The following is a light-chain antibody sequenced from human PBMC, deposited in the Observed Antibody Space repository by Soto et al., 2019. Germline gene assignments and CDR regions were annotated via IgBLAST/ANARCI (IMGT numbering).Light chain of an antibody. Sequence: QSALTQPASVSGSPGQSITISCTGARSDVGSYNLVSWYQQHPGIAPKLIIYEVTKRPSGVSNRFSGSKSGNTASLTISVLQAEDESDYYCCSYAGSSTLLFGGGTKVTVL. CDR3: CSYAGSSTLL. J-gene: IGLJ2*01. CDR1: RSDVGSYNL. V-gene: IGLV2-23*02. CDR2: EVT.